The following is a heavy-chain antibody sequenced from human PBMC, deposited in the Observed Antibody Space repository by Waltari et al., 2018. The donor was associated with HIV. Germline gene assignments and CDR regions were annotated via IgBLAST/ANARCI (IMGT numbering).Heavy chain of an antibody. V-gene: IGHV4-59*01. CDR1: GGPISSYY. CDR3: ARVRITMIVARPNDAFDI. CDR2: IYYSGST. D-gene: IGHD3-22*01. Sequence: QVQLQESGPGLVKPSETLSLTCTVSGGPISSYYWRWIRQPPGKGLEWIGHIYYSGSTNYNPSLKSRVTISLDTSKNQFALKLSSVTAADTAVYYCARVRITMIVARPNDAFDIWGQGTMVTVSS. J-gene: IGHJ3*02.